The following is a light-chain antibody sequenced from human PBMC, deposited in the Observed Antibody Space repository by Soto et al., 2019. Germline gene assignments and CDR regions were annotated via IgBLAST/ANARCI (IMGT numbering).Light chain of an antibody. CDR1: QTISRW. V-gene: IGKV1-5*01. CDR3: QQYYSYPQT. CDR2: AAS. Sequence: DMQMTQAPSSLSASVGNRFTITCRASQTISRWLAWYQQKPGKAPKLLIYAASTLQRGVPSRFSGSGSGTDVTLTISCLQSEDLATYYCQQYYSYPQTFGQGTKVDI. J-gene: IGKJ1*01.